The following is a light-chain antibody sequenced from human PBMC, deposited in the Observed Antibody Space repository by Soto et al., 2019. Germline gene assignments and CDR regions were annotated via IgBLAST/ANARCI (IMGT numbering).Light chain of an antibody. CDR2: AAS. Sequence: DIQMTQSPSTLSGSVGDRVTITCRASQTISSWLAWYQQKPGKVPKRLIYAASSLQSGVPSRFSGSGSGTEFTLTISSLQPEDSATYYCLQHNSYPLTFGGGTKVDIK. CDR3: LQHNSYPLT. J-gene: IGKJ4*01. CDR1: QTISSW. V-gene: IGKV1-5*01.